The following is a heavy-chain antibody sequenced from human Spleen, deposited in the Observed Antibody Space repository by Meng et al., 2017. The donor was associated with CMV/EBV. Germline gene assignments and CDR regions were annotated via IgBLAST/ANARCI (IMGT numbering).Heavy chain of an antibody. Sequence: AAGFIVSSNYRSWVRQAPGKGLEWVSVIYSDGRTYHADSMKGRFTISRDDSKNTVHLQMNSLRAEDTAVYYCARGVWAAAPLEYHQHWGQGTLVTVSS. CDR1: GFIVSSNY. D-gene: IGHD2-8*01. V-gene: IGHV3-53*01. CDR3: ARGVWAAAPLEYHQH. CDR2: IYSDGRT. J-gene: IGHJ1*01.